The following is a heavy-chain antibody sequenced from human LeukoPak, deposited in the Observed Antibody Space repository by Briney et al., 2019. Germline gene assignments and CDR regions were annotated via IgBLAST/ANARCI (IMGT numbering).Heavy chain of an antibody. D-gene: IGHD3-3*01. CDR1: GFTFSSYG. CDR2: IRYDGSNK. V-gene: IGHV3-30*02. J-gene: IGHJ3*02. CDR3: AIEWESYYDFWSGYNDPSDAFDI. Sequence: PGGSLRLSCAASGFTFSSYGMHWVRQAPGKGLEWVAFIRYDGSNKYYADSVKGRFTISRDNSKNTLYLQMNSLRAEDTAVYYCAIEWESYYDFWSGYNDPSDAFDIWGQGTMVTVSS.